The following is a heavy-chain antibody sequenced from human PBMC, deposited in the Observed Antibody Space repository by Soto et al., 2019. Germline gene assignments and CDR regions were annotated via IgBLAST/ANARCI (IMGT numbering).Heavy chain of an antibody. Sequence: SQTLSLTCTVSGGSISNSSYYWGWIRQPPGKGLEWIGSIYYSGSTYYNPSLKSRVTISVDTSKNQFSLKLSSVTAADTAVYYCARHSDTAMVTVHYWGQGTLVTVSS. J-gene: IGHJ4*02. CDR1: GGSISNSSYY. D-gene: IGHD5-18*01. CDR2: IYYSGST. V-gene: IGHV4-39*01. CDR3: ARHSDTAMVTVHY.